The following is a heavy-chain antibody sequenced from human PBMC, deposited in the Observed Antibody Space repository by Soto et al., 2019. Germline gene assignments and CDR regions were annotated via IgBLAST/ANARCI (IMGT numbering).Heavy chain of an antibody. CDR1: GFTFSSYE. J-gene: IGHJ3*02. CDR3: ARGSHYYDSTGYPILESFDI. D-gene: IGHD3-22*01. Sequence: GGSLRLSCAASGFTFSSYEMNWVRQAPGKGLEWVSYISSSGSTTYCGDSVKGRCTISRDNADNSLYLQMHSLRAEDTAVYYCARGSHYYDSTGYPILESFDIWGQGTMVTVSS. V-gene: IGHV3-48*03. CDR2: ISSSGSTT.